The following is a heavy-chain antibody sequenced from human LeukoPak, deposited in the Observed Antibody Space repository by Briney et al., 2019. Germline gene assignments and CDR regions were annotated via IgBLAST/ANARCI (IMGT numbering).Heavy chain of an antibody. V-gene: IGHV1-3*01. CDR3: AREGCGGDCYRRHTSPHIDY. CDR2: INAGNGNT. CDR1: GYTFTSYA. Sequence: GASVKVSCKAPGYTFTSYAMHWVRQAPGQRLEWMGWINAGNGNTKYSQKFQGRVTITRDTSASTAYMELSSLRSEDTAVYYCAREGCGGDCYRRHTSPHIDYWGQGTLVTVSS. J-gene: IGHJ4*02. D-gene: IGHD2-21*02.